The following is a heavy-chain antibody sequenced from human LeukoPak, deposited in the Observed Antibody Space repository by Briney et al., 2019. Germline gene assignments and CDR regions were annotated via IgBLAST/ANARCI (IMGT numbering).Heavy chain of an antibody. Sequence: SETLSLTRAVPGYSISSGYYWGWIRQPPGKGLEWIGSIYHSGSTYYNPSLKSRVTISVDTSKNQFSLKLSSVTAADTAVYYCATEGTNYYDTSGYYYYWGQGTLVTVSS. CDR3: ATEGTNYYDTSGYYYY. V-gene: IGHV4-38-2*01. CDR2: IYHSGST. D-gene: IGHD3-22*01. J-gene: IGHJ4*01. CDR1: GYSISSGYY.